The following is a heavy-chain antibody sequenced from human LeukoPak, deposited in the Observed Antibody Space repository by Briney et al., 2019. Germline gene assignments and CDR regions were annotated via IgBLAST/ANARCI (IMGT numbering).Heavy chain of an antibody. CDR1: GGSMSSSTHY. Sequence: PSETLSLTCTVSGGSMSSSTHYWGWIRQPPGKGLEWIGSIYYSGSTYYNPSLKSRVTISLDTSKNQFSLKLSSVTAEDTAVYYFGTFLNFDGLDIGGQGTRVTV. J-gene: IGHJ3*02. V-gene: IGHV4-39*01. D-gene: IGHD1-14*01. CDR2: IYYSGST. CDR3: GTFLNFDGLDI.